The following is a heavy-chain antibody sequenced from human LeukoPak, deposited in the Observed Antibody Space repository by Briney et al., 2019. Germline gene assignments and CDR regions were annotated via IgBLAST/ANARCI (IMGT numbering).Heavy chain of an antibody. CDR2: ISSSGSTI. Sequence: GGSLRLSCAASGFTFSSYEMNWVRQAPGKGLEWVSYISSSGSTIYYADSVKGRFTISRDNAKNLLYLQMNSLRAEDTAVYYCALSDTAMGDYWGQGTLVTVSS. J-gene: IGHJ4*02. V-gene: IGHV3-48*03. CDR1: GFTFSSYE. CDR3: ALSDTAMGDY. D-gene: IGHD5-18*01.